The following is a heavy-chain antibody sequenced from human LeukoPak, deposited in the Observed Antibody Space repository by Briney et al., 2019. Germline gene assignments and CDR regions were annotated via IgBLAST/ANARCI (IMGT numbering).Heavy chain of an antibody. CDR1: GFTFSSYS. CDR2: ISSSSSYI. J-gene: IGHJ4*02. CDR3: AREETGIAAAGPFDY. Sequence: GGSLRLSCAASGFTFSSYSMNWVRQAPGKGLEWVSSISSSSSYIYYADSVKGRFTISRDNSKNTLYLQMNSLRAEDTAVYYCAREETGIAAAGPFDYWGQGTLVTVSS. V-gene: IGHV3-21*01. D-gene: IGHD6-13*01.